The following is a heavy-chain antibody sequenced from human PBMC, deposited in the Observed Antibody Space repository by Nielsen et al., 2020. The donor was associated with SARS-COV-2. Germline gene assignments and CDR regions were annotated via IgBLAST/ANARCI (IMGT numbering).Heavy chain of an antibody. CDR1: GFTFSSYG. J-gene: IGHJ6*02. CDR3: KHYYDMDV. CDR2: IRSKTNNYET. Sequence: GESLKISCAASGFTFSSYGMHWVRQASGKGLEWVGRIRSKTNNYETSYAASVKGRFIISRDESKNMAYLQMNSLKTDDTAVYYCKHYYDMDVWGQGTTVTVSS. V-gene: IGHV3-73*01.